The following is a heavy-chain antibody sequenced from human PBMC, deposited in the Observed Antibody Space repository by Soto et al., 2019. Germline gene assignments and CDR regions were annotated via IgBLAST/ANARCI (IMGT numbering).Heavy chain of an antibody. CDR3: ARDNGREHYYDSSGYWYYFDY. J-gene: IGHJ4*02. CDR2: IYYSGST. V-gene: IGHV4-59*01. CDR1: GGSISSYY. D-gene: IGHD3-22*01. Sequence: QVQLQESGPGLVKPSETLSLTCTVSGGSISSYYWSWIRQPPGKGLEWIGYIYYSGSTNYNPSLKSRVTISVDTSKNQFSLKLSSVTAADPAVYYCARDNGREHYYDSSGYWYYFDYWGQGTLVTFSS.